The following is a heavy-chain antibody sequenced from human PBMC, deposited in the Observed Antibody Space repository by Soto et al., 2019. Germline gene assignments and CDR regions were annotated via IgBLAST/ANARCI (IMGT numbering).Heavy chain of an antibody. J-gene: IGHJ4*02. D-gene: IGHD1-26*01. CDR3: ARESFSASPNFFDY. CDR2: ISLSGSTI. V-gene: IGHV3-48*03. Sequence: GGSLRLSCAASGFAFSNYEMNWVRQAPGKGLEWVSYISLSGSTIYYADSVKGRFTISRDDAKDSLYLEMDSLRADDTAVYYCARESFSASPNFFDYWGQGTLVTVSS. CDR1: GFAFSNYE.